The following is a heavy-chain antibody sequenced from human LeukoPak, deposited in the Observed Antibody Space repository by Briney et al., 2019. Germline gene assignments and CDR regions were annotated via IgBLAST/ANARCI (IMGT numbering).Heavy chain of an antibody. CDR3: ASTRVLNYYYMDV. J-gene: IGHJ6*03. CDR1: GYSFTSYW. V-gene: IGHV5-51*01. CDR2: IYPGDSDT. Sequence: GESLKISCKGSGYSFTSYWIGWVRQMPGKGLEWMGIIYPGDSDTRYSPSFQGQVTISADKSISTAYLQWSSLKASDTAMYYCASTRVLNYYYMDVWGKGTTVTVSS. D-gene: IGHD3-10*01.